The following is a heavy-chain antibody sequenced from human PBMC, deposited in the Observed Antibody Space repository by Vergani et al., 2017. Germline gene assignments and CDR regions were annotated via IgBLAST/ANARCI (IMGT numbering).Heavy chain of an antibody. Sequence: QVQLVESGGGVVQPGGSLRLSCAASGFTFTNYGMHWVRQAPGKGLEWVAFTRYDGIVEYYGDSVRGRFTISRDNSKNTLYLQMNRLRPEDTAVYYCAIAGGAYCGGASCDEFFEYWGQGRLVTVAS. J-gene: IGHJ4*02. V-gene: IGHV3-30*02. CDR3: AIAGGAYCGGASCDEFFEY. D-gene: IGHD2-15*01. CDR1: GFTFTNYG. CDR2: TRYDGIVE.